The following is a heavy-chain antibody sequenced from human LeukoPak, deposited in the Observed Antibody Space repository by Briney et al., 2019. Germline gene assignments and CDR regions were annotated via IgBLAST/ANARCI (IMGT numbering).Heavy chain of an antibody. CDR2: IYYSGST. CDR3: ARDRAHYCSGGSCYLGWFDP. V-gene: IGHV4-31*03. D-gene: IGHD2-15*01. Sequence: PSETLSLTCTVSGGSISSGGYYWSWIRQRPGKGLEWIGYIYYSGSTYYNPSLKSRVTISVDTSKNQFSLKLSSVTAADTAVYYCARDRAHYCSGGSCYLGWFDPWGQGTLVTVSS. CDR1: GGSISSGGYY. J-gene: IGHJ5*02.